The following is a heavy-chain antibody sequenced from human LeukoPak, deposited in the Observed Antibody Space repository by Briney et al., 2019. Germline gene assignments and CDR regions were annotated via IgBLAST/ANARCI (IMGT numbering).Heavy chain of an antibody. Sequence: GGSLRLSCAASGVTFSSYAMSLVRQAPGKGLEWVSASSGSGGSTYYADSVKGRFTISRDNSKNTLYLQMNSLRAEDTAVYYCAKDFFVVVVPAAPPATDYWGQGTLVTVSS. J-gene: IGHJ4*02. CDR1: GVTFSSYA. V-gene: IGHV3-23*01. CDR2: SSGSGGST. D-gene: IGHD2-2*01. CDR3: AKDFFVVVVPAAPPATDY.